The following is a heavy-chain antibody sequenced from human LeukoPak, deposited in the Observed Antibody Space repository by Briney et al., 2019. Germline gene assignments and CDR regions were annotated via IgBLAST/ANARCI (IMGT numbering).Heavy chain of an antibody. Sequence: GGSLRLSCAASGXTFSSFGMHWVRQAPGKGLEWVAVLSYDGTNNYYADSVKGRFTISRDNSKNTLYLQMNSLRSEDTAVYYCAKDASTVTLHADYWGQGTLVTVSS. CDR3: AKDASTVTLHADY. J-gene: IGHJ4*02. CDR2: LSYDGTNN. CDR1: GXTFSSFG. D-gene: IGHD4-17*01. V-gene: IGHV3-30*18.